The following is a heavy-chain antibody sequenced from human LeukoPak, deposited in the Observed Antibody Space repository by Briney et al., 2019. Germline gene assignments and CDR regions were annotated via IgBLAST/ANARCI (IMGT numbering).Heavy chain of an antibody. CDR1: GGSINNYY. CDR3: ARRVVRWELYP. D-gene: IGHD1-26*01. J-gene: IGHJ5*02. V-gene: IGHV4-59*12. Sequence: SETLSLTCTVSGGSINNYYWSWIRQPPGKGLEWIAYIYYTGGSANYNPSLKSRVTISVDTSKNQFSLKLSSVTAADTAVYYCARRVVRWELYPWGQGTLVTVSS. CDR2: IYYTGGSA.